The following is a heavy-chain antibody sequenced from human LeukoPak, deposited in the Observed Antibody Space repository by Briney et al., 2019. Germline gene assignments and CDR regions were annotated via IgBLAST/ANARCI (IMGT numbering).Heavy chain of an antibody. J-gene: IGHJ4*02. CDR2: IYTSGST. CDR3: ASTYYYGSGSYNY. Sequence: PSETLYLTCTVSGGSISSYYWSWIRQPAGKGLEWIGRIYTSGSTNYNPSLKSRVTMSVDTSKNQFSLKLSSVTAADTAVYYCASTYYYGSGSYNYWGQGTLVAVSS. CDR1: GGSISSYY. V-gene: IGHV4-4*07. D-gene: IGHD3-10*01.